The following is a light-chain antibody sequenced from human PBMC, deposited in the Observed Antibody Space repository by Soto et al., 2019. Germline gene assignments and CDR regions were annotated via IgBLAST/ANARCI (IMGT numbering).Light chain of an antibody. CDR3: SSYTSRSTLV. CDR1: SSDVGGYNS. CDR2: DVS. V-gene: IGLV2-14*03. Sequence: QAALTQPASVYGSPGQSITISCTGTSSDVGGYNSVSWYQQHPGKAPKLMIYDVSNRPSGVSNRFSGSKSGNTASLTISGLQAEDEADYYCSSYTSRSTLVFGGGTKLTVL. J-gene: IGLJ2*01.